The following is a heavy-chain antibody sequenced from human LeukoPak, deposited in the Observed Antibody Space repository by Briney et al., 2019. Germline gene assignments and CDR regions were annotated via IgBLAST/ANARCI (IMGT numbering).Heavy chain of an antibody. CDR1: GFTVSSNH. CDR2: IHSGGST. Sequence: GGSLRLSCAASGFTVSSNHMSWVRQAAGKGLEWVSVIHSGGSTDYADSVKGRLSISRDNSNNMLYLQMNSLRVEDTAVYYCAKDWGSSDWYNWFDPWGQGTLVTVSS. CDR3: AKDWGSSDWYNWFDP. V-gene: IGHV3-53*05. D-gene: IGHD6-19*01. J-gene: IGHJ5*02.